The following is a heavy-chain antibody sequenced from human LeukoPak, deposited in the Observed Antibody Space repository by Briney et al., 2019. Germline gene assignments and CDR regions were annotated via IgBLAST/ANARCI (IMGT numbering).Heavy chain of an antibody. J-gene: IGHJ6*04. Sequence: PSETLSLTCTVSGGSISSYYWSWIRQPPGKGLEWIGYIYYSGSTNYNPSLKSRVTISVDTSKNQFSLKLSSVTAADTAVYYCAGEGSGSYLDVWGKGTTVTVSS. CDR3: AGEGSGSYLDV. CDR1: GGSISSYY. CDR2: IYYSGST. D-gene: IGHD3-10*01. V-gene: IGHV4-59*01.